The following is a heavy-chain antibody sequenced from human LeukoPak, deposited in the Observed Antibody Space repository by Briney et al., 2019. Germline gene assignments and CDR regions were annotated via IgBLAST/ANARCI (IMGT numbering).Heavy chain of an antibody. CDR2: ISWNSGSI. J-gene: IGHJ5*02. CDR1: GFTVSSNY. Sequence: GGSLRLSCAASGFTVSSNYMSWVRQAPGKGLEWVSGISWNSGSIGYADSVKGRFTISRDNAKNSLYLQMNSLRAEDTALYYCAKDFQGSSGYYGDWFDPWGQGTLVTVSS. V-gene: IGHV3-9*01. D-gene: IGHD3-22*01. CDR3: AKDFQGSSGYYGDWFDP.